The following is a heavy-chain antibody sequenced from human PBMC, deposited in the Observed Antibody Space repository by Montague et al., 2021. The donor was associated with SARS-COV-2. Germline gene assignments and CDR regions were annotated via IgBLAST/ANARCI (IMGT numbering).Heavy chain of an antibody. D-gene: IGHD3-10*01. CDR3: TSGEGNYGWRYYFDY. V-gene: IGHV4-59*01. CDR2: VDKSDNT. CDR1: GGSISPYY. J-gene: IGHJ4*02. Sequence: ETLSLTCTVSGGSISPYYWSWIRQSPGKGLEWIGYVDKSDNTDYNPSLKSRVTISLDTSKKQFSLKLNSVTSADTAVYYCTSGEGNYGWRYYFDYWGQGTLVTVSS.